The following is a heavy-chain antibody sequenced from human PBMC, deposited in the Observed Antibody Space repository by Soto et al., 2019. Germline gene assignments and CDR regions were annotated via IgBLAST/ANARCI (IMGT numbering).Heavy chain of an antibody. Sequence: EVQLLESGGGLKQPGGSLKLSCVASGLAFSNYDMTWVRQAPGKGLEWVSVISGSGRGTYYADSVKGRFTISRDNSKNTLYLQMISLRAEDTAVYYCAKESVVSSSYYGMDVWGQGTTVTVSS. CDR3: AKESVVSSSYYGMDV. D-gene: IGHD6-6*01. J-gene: IGHJ6*02. CDR1: GLAFSNYD. V-gene: IGHV3-23*01. CDR2: ISGSGRGT.